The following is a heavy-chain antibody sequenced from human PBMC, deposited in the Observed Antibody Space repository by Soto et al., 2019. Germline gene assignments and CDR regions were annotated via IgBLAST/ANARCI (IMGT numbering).Heavy chain of an antibody. J-gene: IGHJ4*02. CDR2: IYSGGST. CDR1: GFTVSSNY. V-gene: IGHV3-53*01. CDR3: AREAAVLTWYYFDY. Sequence: AGGSLRLSCAASGFTVSSNYMSWVRQAPGKGLEWVSVIYSGGSTYYADSVKGRFTIPRDNSKNTLYLQMNSLRAEDTAVYYCAREAAVLTWYYFDYWGQGTLVTVSS. D-gene: IGHD3-10*01.